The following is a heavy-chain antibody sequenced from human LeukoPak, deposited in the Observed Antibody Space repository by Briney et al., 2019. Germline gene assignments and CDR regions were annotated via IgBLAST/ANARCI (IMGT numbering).Heavy chain of an antibody. CDR2: INHSGST. CDR3: ARHPPTLTPYSSSWTDHTYYFDY. Sequence: SEALSLTCAVYGGSFSGYYWSWIRQPPGKGLEWIGEINHSGSTNYNPSLKSRVTISVDTSKNQFSLKLSSVTAADTAIYYCARHPPTLTPYSSSWTDHTYYFDYWGQGTLVTVSS. J-gene: IGHJ4*02. V-gene: IGHV4-34*01. D-gene: IGHD6-13*01. CDR1: GGSFSGYY.